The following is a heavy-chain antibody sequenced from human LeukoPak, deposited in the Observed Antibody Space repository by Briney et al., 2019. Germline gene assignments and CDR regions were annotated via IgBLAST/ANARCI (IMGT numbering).Heavy chain of an antibody. CDR1: GYTFTYYY. CDR2: INPTTGEI. J-gene: IGHJ6*04. CDR3: LRGERITAERPAVDV. D-gene: IGHD6-6*01. Sequence: GASVKVSCKASGYTFTYYYIHWLRQAPGRGLEWVSWINPTTGEIKSSQNFQGRATMTWDTSLGTAFMELRRLTSDDTAVYYCLRGERITAERPAVDVWGKGTTVIVSS. V-gene: IGHV1-2*02.